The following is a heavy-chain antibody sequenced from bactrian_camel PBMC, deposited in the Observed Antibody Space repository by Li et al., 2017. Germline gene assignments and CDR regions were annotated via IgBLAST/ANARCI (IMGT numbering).Heavy chain of an antibody. CDR1: GRTDSRGYTDNDNC. CDR3: AAGDGACRLTSAYNY. CDR2: IDSDGTNT. V-gene: IGHV3-3*01. Sequence: HVQLVESGGGSVQAGGSLRLSCAVSGRTDSRGYTDNDNCMGWFRETPGKEREGVAAIDSDGTNTYYADSVKGRFTMSRDNAKNAVYLQMNSLKPEDTAMYYCAAGDGACRLTSAYNYWGQGTQVTVS. D-gene: IGHD1*01. J-gene: IGHJ4*01.